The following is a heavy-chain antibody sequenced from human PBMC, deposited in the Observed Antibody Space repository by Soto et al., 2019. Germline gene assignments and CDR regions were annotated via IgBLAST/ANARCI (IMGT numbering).Heavy chain of an antibody. CDR3: TTGYSGYDWPGKIDY. D-gene: IGHD5-12*01. CDR2: IKSKTDGGTT. Sequence: EVQLVESGGGLVKPGGSLRLSCAASGFTFSNAWMSWVRQAPGKGLEWVGRIKSKTDGGTTDYAAPVKGRFTISRDDSKNTLYLQMNSLKTEDTAVYYCTTGYSGYDWPGKIDYWGQGTLVTVSS. J-gene: IGHJ4*02. CDR1: GFTFSNAW. V-gene: IGHV3-15*01.